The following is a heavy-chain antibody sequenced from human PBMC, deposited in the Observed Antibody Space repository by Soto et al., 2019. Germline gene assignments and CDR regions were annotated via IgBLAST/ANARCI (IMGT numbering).Heavy chain of an antibody. Sequence: QVQLQESGPGLVKPSQTLSLTCTVSGGSISSGDYYWSWIRQPPGKGLEWIGYIYYSGSTYYNPALKSRVTISVEPSKNQFSLKLSSVTAADTAVYYWARGGGMATSGGLSDYWGQGTLVTVSS. D-gene: IGHD5-12*01. CDR2: IYYSGST. CDR3: ARGGGMATSGGLSDY. CDR1: GGSISSGDYY. J-gene: IGHJ4*02. V-gene: IGHV4-30-4*01.